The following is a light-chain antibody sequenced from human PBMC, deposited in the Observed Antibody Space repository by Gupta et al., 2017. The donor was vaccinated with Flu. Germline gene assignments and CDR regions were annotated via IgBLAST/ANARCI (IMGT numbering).Light chain of an antibody. CDR3: CSFAVSLTVV. CDR1: SSDVGYFNF. V-gene: IGLV2-23*02. Sequence: SALTQPASVSPSHGQSITLSWIRTSSDVGYFNFVSWFQQHPANAPTLIIYEVNKRPSGVSDPVSGSKSGNTAFLTSSEPESEDDSYYYCCSFAVSLTVVFGGGTKVTVL. J-gene: IGLJ2*01. CDR2: EVN.